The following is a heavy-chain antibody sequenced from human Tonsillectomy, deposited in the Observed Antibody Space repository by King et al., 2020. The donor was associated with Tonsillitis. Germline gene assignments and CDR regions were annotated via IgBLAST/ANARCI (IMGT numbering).Heavy chain of an antibody. CDR2: ISGSSGTI. D-gene: IGHD3-22*01. Sequence: QLVQSGGGLAQPGGSLRLSCAASGFTFSSYNMNWVRQAPGKGLEWVSYISGSSGTIDYADSVKGRFTISRYNARNSLYLQMDSLRAEDTAVYYCVRGRSAGYYGIFDYWGQGMQVAVSS. J-gene: IGHJ4*02. CDR3: VRGRSAGYYGIFDY. V-gene: IGHV3-48*01. CDR1: GFTFSSYN.